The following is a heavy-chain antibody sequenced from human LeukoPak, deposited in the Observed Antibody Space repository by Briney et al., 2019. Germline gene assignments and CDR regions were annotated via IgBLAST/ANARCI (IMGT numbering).Heavy chain of an antibody. J-gene: IGHJ2*01. CDR2: IYYSGST. CDR3: ARGNSPNLHRWGPTDWYFDL. D-gene: IGHD1-7*01. CDR1: GGSISSGGYY. Sequence: PSQTLSLTCTVSGGSISSGGYYWSWIRQHPGKGLEWIGYIYYSGSTYYNPSLKSRVTISVDTSKNQFSLKLSSVTAADTAVYYCARGNSPNLHRWGPTDWYFDLWGRGTLVTVSS. V-gene: IGHV4-31*03.